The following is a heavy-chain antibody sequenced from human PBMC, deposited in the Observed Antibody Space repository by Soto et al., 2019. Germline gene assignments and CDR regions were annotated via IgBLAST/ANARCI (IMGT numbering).Heavy chain of an antibody. CDR1: GGSISSYY. CDR2: IYYSEST. Sequence: PSETLSLTCTVSGGSISSYYWSWIRQPPGKGLEWIGYIYYSESTNYNPSLKSRVTISVDTSKNQFSLKLSSVTAADTAVYYCAREPYYGSGYNWFDPWGQGTLVTV. CDR3: AREPYYGSGYNWFDP. J-gene: IGHJ5*02. D-gene: IGHD3-10*01. V-gene: IGHV4-59*01.